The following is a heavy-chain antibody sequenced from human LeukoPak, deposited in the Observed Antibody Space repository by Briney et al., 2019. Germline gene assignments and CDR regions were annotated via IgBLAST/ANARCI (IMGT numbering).Heavy chain of an antibody. CDR1: GFTFYDYA. CDR3: AKDMWFGELTTSFDP. D-gene: IGHD3-10*01. Sequence: PGGSLRLSCAASGFTFYDYAMHWVRQAPGKGLEWVSGISWNSGSIGYADSVKGRFTISRDNAKNSLYLQMNSLRAEDTALYYCAKDMWFGELTTSFDPWGQGTLVTVSS. V-gene: IGHV3-9*01. J-gene: IGHJ5*02. CDR2: ISWNSGSI.